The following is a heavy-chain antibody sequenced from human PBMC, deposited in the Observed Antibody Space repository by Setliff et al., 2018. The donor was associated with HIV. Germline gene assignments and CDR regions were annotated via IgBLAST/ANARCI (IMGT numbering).Heavy chain of an antibody. V-gene: IGHV4-38-2*01. Sequence: SETLSLTCAVSGYSVSSDSYWGWIRQPPGKGLEWIGSIYHSGSTYYNPSLRSRVTISVDTSKNQFYLNLNSVTDADTALYYCARHKDSDYVWGSYRPDGFDIWGQGTTVTVSS. CDR2: IYHSGST. D-gene: IGHD3-16*02. CDR3: ARHKDSDYVWGSYRPDGFDI. J-gene: IGHJ3*02. CDR1: GYSVSSDSY.